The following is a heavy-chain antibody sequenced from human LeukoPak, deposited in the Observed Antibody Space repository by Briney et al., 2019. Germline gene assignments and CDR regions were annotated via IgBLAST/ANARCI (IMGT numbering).Heavy chain of an antibody. Sequence: GGSLRLSCAASGFTFRRYSMNWVRQAPGKGVEGVSYISSSSSYIYYGDSVKGRFTISRDNANNSLYLQMNSLRAEDTAVYYCARSEMGYYNYYMDVWGKGTTVTISS. CDR3: ARSEMGYYNYYMDV. CDR2: ISSSSSYI. V-gene: IGHV3-21*01. D-gene: IGHD5-24*01. CDR1: GFTFRRYS. J-gene: IGHJ6*03.